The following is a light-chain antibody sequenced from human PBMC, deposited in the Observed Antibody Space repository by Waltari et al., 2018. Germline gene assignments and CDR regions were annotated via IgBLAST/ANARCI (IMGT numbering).Light chain of an antibody. CDR2: EVY. CDR1: KSLLHSDGRTR. J-gene: IGKJ1*01. V-gene: IGKV2D-29*02. Sequence: IVMTQSPPSLSVTPGQPASTSCTSSKSLLHSDGRTRLFWYLQKPGRSPRLLISEVYDRFSGVSDRFSGRGSGTDFTLNISRVEPEDVGIYCCMQNIQLPTFGQGTKVQI. CDR3: MQNIQLPT.